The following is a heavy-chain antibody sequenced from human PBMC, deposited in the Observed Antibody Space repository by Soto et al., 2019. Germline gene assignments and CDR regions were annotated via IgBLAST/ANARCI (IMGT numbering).Heavy chain of an antibody. CDR2: IIPIFGAA. V-gene: IGHV1-69*06. Sequence: ASVKVSCKASGGTFSSYAISWVRQAPGQGLEWMGGIIPIFGAANYAQKFQGRVTITADKSTSTAYMELSSLRSEDTAVYYCARDRSRPTVTPFFPPTGGYYYGMDVWGQGTTVTVSS. J-gene: IGHJ6*02. CDR3: ARDRSRPTVTPFFPPTGGYYYGMDV. D-gene: IGHD4-17*01. CDR1: GGTFSSYA.